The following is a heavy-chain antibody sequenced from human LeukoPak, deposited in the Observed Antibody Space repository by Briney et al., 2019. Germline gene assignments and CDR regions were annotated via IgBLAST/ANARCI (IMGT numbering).Heavy chain of an antibody. CDR3: TRAAYYDFWSGYYF. D-gene: IGHD3-3*01. CDR1: GFTFGDYA. Sequence: GGSLRLSCTASGFTFGDYAMSWVRQAPGKGLEWVGFIRSKAYGGTTEHAASVKGRFTISRDDSKSIAYPQMNSLKTEDTAVYYCTRAAYYDFWSGYYFWGQGTLVTVSS. CDR2: IRSKAYGGTT. J-gene: IGHJ4*02. V-gene: IGHV3-49*04.